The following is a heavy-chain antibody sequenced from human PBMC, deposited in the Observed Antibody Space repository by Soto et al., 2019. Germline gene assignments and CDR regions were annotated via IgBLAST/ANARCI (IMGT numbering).Heavy chain of an antibody. V-gene: IGHV1-69*02. CDR1: GGTFSSYT. CDR2: IIPILGIA. J-gene: IGHJ6*02. D-gene: IGHD2-2*01. CDR3: ARTVYRPAANRDYYYYGMDV. Sequence: ASVKVSCKASGGTFSSYTISWVRQAPGQGLEWMGRIIPILGIANYAQKFQGRVTITADKSTSTAYMELSSLRSEDTAVYYCARTVYRPAANRDYYYYGMDVWGQGTTVTVSS.